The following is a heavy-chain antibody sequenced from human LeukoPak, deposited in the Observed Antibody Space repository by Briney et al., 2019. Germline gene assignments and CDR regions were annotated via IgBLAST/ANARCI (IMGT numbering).Heavy chain of an antibody. CDR1: GFTFSSYN. D-gene: IGHD6-6*01. CDR3: AREHSGSSGSASDF. Sequence: GGSLRLSCTASGFTFSSYNMNWVRQAPGKGLEWVSYISSSSSTIYYADSVKGRFTISRDNAKNSLYVQMNSLRDEDTAVYYCAREHSGSSGSASDFWGQGTLVTVSS. CDR2: ISSSSSTI. V-gene: IGHV3-48*02. J-gene: IGHJ4*02.